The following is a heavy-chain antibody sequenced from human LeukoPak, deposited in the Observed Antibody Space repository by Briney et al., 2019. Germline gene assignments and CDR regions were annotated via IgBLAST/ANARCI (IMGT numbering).Heavy chain of an antibody. Sequence: GGSLRLSCAASRFPLSSYEMNWVRQAPGKGLEWVSYISSSGSTIYYADSVKGRFTISRDNAKNSLYLQMNSLRAEDKAVYYCAREDSGYGFDYWGQGTLVTVSS. CDR1: RFPLSSYE. CDR2: ISSSGSTI. CDR3: AREDSGYGFDY. D-gene: IGHD5-12*01. J-gene: IGHJ4*02. V-gene: IGHV3-48*03.